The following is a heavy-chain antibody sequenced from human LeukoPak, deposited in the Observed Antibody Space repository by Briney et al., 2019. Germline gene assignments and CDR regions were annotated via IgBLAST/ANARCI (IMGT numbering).Heavy chain of an antibody. V-gene: IGHV1-8*01. D-gene: IGHD3-3*01. CDR1: GYTFTSYD. CDR3: ARGNLFGVANPGVYGMDV. J-gene: IGHJ6*02. CDR2: MNPNSGNT. Sequence: ASVKVSCKASGYTFTSYDINWVRQATGQGLERMGWMNPNSGNTGYAQKFQGRVTMTRNTSISTAYMELSSLRSEDTAVYYCARGNLFGVANPGVYGMDVWGQGTTVTVSS.